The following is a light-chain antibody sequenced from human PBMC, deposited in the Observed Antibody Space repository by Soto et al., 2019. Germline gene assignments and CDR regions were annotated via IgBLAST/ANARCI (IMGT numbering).Light chain of an antibody. CDR2: DAS. CDR1: QDISSY. J-gene: IGKJ2*01. V-gene: IGKV1-33*01. Sequence: DIQMTQSPSSLSASVGDRVTITCQASQDISSYLNWYQRKPGKAPKLLIYDASNLETGVPSRFSGSGSGTDFTFTISSLQPEDIATYYCQPYDNLPYTFGQGTKLEIK. CDR3: QPYDNLPYT.